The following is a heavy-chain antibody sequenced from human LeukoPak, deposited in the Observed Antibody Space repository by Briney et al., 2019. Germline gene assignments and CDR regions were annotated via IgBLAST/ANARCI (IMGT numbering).Heavy chain of an antibody. D-gene: IGHD3-10*01. Sequence: EASVKVSFKASGGTFSSYAISWVRQAPGQGLEWMGGIIPIFGTANYAQKFQGRVTITADESTSTAYMELSSLRSEDTAVYYCARAKKRYGSERYYFDYGGQGTLVTVSS. CDR2: IIPIFGTA. CDR3: ARAKKRYGSERYYFDY. CDR1: GGTFSSYA. J-gene: IGHJ4*02. V-gene: IGHV1-69*13.